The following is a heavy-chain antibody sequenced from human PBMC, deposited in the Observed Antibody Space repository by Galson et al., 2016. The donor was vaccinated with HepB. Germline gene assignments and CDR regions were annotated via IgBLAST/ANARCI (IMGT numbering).Heavy chain of an antibody. CDR3: GTYLEGHGGTGY. CDR1: GGSVSGATFY. D-gene: IGHD3-16*01. CDR2: MFFSGIT. V-gene: IGHV4-39*07. J-gene: IGHJ4*02. Sequence: SLTCSVSGGSVSGATFYWGWIRQPPGKGLEWIATMFFSGITYYNPSLKSRATISTDTSTNEMSLTLTSVTAADTAVYYCGTYLEGHGGTGYWGQGTPVIVSS.